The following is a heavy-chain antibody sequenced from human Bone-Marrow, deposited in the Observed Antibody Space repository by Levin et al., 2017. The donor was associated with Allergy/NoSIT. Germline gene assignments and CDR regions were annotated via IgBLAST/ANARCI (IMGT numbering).Heavy chain of an antibody. Sequence: GKSLKISCAVSGLKFSDAWMTWVRQAPGRGLEWVGRIKSRASGGTIDDAAPVKGRFIISRDDSKNTLYLHMNSLKTEDTAVYFCAHDGSGYYHLKSWGQGTLVTVSS. CDR3: AHDGSGYYHLKS. CDR2: IKSRASGGTI. J-gene: IGHJ4*02. CDR1: GLKFSDAW. D-gene: IGHD3-22*01. V-gene: IGHV3-15*01.